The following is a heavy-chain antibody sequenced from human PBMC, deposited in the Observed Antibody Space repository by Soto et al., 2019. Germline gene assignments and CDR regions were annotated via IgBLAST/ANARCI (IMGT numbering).Heavy chain of an antibody. CDR2: ISGSGGST. CDR3: AKWGFGEVGNFDY. D-gene: IGHD3-10*01. Sequence: EVQLLESGGGLVQPGWSLRLSCAASGFTFSSYAMSWVRQAPGKGLEWVSAISGSGGSTYYADSVKGRVTISRDNSKNTLYLQMNNLRDEDTTVYYCAKWGFGEVGNFDYWGQGTLVTVSS. CDR1: GFTFSSYA. V-gene: IGHV3-23*01. J-gene: IGHJ4*02.